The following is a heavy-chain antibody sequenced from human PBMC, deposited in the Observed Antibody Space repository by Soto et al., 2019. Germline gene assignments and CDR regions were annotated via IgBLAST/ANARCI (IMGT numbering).Heavy chain of an antibody. J-gene: IGHJ4*02. CDR2: ISYDGSNK. V-gene: IGHV3-30*18. Sequence: GGSLRLSCAASGFTFSSYGMHWVRQAPGKGLEWVAVISYDGSNKYYADSVKGRFTISRDNSKNTLYLQMNSLRAEDTAVYYCAKDGAYHDFWSGPTTHRNYYFDYCGQGTMVTVAS. CDR1: GFTFSSYG. D-gene: IGHD3-3*01. CDR3: AKDGAYHDFWSGPTTHRNYYFDY.